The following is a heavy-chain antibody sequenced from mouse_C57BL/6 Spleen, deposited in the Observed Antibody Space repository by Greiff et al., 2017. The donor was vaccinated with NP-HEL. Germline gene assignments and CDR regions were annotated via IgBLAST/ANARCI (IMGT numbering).Heavy chain of an antibody. Sequence: QVQLQQPGAELVMPGASVKLSCKASGYTFTSYWMHWVKQRPGQGLEWIGEIDPSDSYTNYNQKFKGKSTLTVDKSSSTAYMQLSSLTSEDSAVYYCARSGYYSSYGLAWFAYWGQGTLVTVSA. CDR2: IDPSDSYT. J-gene: IGHJ3*01. V-gene: IGHV1-69*01. CDR1: GYTFTSYW. D-gene: IGHD2-5*01. CDR3: ARSGYYSSYGLAWFAY.